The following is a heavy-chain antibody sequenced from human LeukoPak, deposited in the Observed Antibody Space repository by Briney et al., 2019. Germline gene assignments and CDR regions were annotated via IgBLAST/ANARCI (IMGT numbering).Heavy chain of an antibody. CDR2: FYFGGSN. CDR1: GDSISSNNRY. Sequence: PSETLSPTCTVSGDSISSNNRYWGWIRQPPGKGLEWIGSFYFGGSNYYSPSLRSRVIISLGTSKNQFSLALNFVTAADTAMYYCASSHSATWYDDWGQGALVTVS. CDR3: ASSHSATWYDD. J-gene: IGHJ4*02. V-gene: IGHV4-39*07. D-gene: IGHD6-13*01.